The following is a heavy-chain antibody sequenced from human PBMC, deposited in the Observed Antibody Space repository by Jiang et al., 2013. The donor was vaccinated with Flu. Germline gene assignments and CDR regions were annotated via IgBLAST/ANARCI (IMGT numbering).Heavy chain of an antibody. Sequence: CAASGFTSVAMACTGSARXPGKGLEWVAVIWYDGSNKYYADSVKGRFTISRDNSKNTLYLQTNSLRAEDTAVYYCARPSDYYDSSGYFDYWGQGTLVTVSS. D-gene: IGHD3-22*01. J-gene: IGHJ4*02. V-gene: IGHV3-33*01. CDR2: IWYDGSNK. CDR1: GFTSVAMA. CDR3: ARPSDYYDSSGYFDY.